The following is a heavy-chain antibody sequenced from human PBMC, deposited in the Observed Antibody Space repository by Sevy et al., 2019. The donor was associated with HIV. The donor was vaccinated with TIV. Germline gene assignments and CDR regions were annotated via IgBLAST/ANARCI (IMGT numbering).Heavy chain of an antibody. J-gene: IGHJ6*02. CDR2: INHSGST. D-gene: IGHD6-13*01. V-gene: IGHV4-34*01. Sequence: SETLSLTCAVYGGSFSGYYWSWIRQPPGKGLEWIGEINHSGSTNYNPSLKSRVTISVDTSKNQFSLKLSSVTAADTAVDYCARGEGGDRIAAAGTVGMDVWGQGTTVTVSS. CDR3: ARGEGGDRIAAAGTVGMDV. CDR1: GGSFSGYY.